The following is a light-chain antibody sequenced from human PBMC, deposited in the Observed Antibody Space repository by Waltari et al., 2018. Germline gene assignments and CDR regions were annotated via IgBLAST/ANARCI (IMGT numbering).Light chain of an antibody. CDR2: NNN. V-gene: IGLV1-44*01. CDR3: AVWDDSLNGVV. CDR1: SFNIGSNP. Sequence: QSVLTQPPSASGTPGQRGAISCSGSSFNIGSNPVNWYQQLPRTSPKLLIYNNNQRPSGVPDRFSGSKSGTSASLAISGLQSEDESDYYCAVWDDSLNGVVFGGGTKLTVL. J-gene: IGLJ2*01.